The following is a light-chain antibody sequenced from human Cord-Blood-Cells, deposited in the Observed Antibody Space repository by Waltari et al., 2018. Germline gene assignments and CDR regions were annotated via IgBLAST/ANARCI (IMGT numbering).Light chain of an antibody. CDR2: GAS. CDR3: QQYGSSPQT. Sequence: LFTQLPGTLSWSRGARATFSCRASQSVSSSYLAWYQQKPGQAPRLLIYGASSRATGIPDRFSGSGSGTDFTLTISRLEPEDFAVYYCQQYGSSPQTFGQGTKLEIK. V-gene: IGKV3-20*01. CDR1: QSVSSSY. J-gene: IGKJ2*01.